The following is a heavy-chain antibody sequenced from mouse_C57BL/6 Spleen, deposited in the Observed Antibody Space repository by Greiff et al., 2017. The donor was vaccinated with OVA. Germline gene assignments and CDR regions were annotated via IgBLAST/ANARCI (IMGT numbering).Heavy chain of an antibody. CDR3: ARREGYYWYFDV. CDR2: IHPNSGST. D-gene: IGHD2-2*01. CDR1: GYTFTSYW. J-gene: IGHJ1*03. V-gene: IGHV1-64*01. Sequence: VQLQQPGAELVKPGASVKLSCKASGYTFTSYWMHWVKQRPGQGLEWIGMIHPNSGSTNYNEKFKSKATLTVDKSSSTAYMQLSSLTSEDSAVYYCARREGYYWYFDVWGTGTTVTVSS.